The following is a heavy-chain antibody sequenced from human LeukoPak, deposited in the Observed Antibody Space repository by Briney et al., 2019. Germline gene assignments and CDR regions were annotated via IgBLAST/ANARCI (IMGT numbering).Heavy chain of an antibody. CDR3: ARLPYYYDSSGFGFDY. Sequence: SETLSVTCTVSGGSISSYYWSWIRQPPGKGLEWIGYIYYSGSTNYNPSLKSRVTISVDTSKNQFSLKLSSVTAADTAVYYCARLPYYYDSSGFGFDYWGQGTLVTVSS. D-gene: IGHD3-22*01. CDR2: IYYSGST. J-gene: IGHJ4*02. V-gene: IGHV4-59*12. CDR1: GGSISSYY.